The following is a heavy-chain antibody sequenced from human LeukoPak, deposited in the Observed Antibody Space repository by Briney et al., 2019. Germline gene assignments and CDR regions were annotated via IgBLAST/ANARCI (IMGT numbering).Heavy chain of an antibody. CDR1: GYTFTSYY. CDR3: ARDNSVGDNAWWFDP. CDR2: TNPTGGST. Sequence: ASVKVSCKAFGYTFTSYYMHWVRQAPGQGLEWMGLTNPTGGSTGYAQKFQGRVTMTRDMSTSTDYMELSSLRSEDTAIYYCARDNSVGDNAWWFDPWGQGTLVTVSS. D-gene: IGHD1-26*01. V-gene: IGHV1-46*01. J-gene: IGHJ5*02.